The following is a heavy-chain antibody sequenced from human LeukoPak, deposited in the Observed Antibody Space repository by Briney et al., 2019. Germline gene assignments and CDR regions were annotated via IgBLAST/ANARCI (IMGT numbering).Heavy chain of an antibody. J-gene: IGHJ4*02. CDR2: FDPEDGET. CDR3: ATITPTPSSSLEY. D-gene: IGHD6-13*01. CDR1: GYTLTELS. V-gene: IGHV1-24*01. Sequence: SVKVSCKVSGYTLTELSMHWVRQAPGKGLEWMGGFDPEDGETTYAQKFQGRVTMTEDTSTDTAYMELSSLRSEDTAVYYCATITPTPSSSLEYWGQGTLVTVSS.